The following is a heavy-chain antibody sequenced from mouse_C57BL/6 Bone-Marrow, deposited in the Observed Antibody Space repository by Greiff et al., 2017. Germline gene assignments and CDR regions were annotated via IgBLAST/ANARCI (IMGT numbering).Heavy chain of an antibody. Sequence: VQLKESGPELVKPGASVKISCKASGYSFIDYNMNWVKQSNGKSLEWIGVINPNYGTTSYNQKFKGKATLTVDQSSSTAYMQLNSLTSEDSAVYYCARYPSTVVAPYYAMDYWGQGTSVTVSS. CDR2: INPNYGTT. CDR1: GYSFIDYN. D-gene: IGHD1-1*01. J-gene: IGHJ4*01. CDR3: ARYPSTVVAPYYAMDY. V-gene: IGHV1-39*01.